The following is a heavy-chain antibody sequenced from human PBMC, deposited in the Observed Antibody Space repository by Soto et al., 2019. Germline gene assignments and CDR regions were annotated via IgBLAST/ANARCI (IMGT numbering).Heavy chain of an antibody. D-gene: IGHD6-13*01. CDR2: ISYDGSNK. J-gene: IGHJ4*02. V-gene: IGHV3-30-3*02. CDR1: RFTFTSYA. CDR3: AKRLIAAAGGFDY. Sequence: GRSLRLSCAASRFTFTSYAMHWARQAPGKGLEWVAVISYDGSNKYYADSVKGRFTISRDNSKNTLYLQMNSLRAEDTAVYYCAKRLIAAAGGFDYWGQGTLVTVSS.